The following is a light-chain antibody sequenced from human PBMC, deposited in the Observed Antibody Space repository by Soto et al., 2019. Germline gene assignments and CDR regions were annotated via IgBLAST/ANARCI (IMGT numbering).Light chain of an antibody. CDR3: QPRSNWPET. V-gene: IGKV3-11*01. J-gene: IGKJ2*01. Sequence: EIVLTQSPATLSLSPGERGVLSCRASQSVGSHLAWYQQKPGQAPRLLIYDTSNRATGIPVRFSGSGSEKDFTLTITSLAPEDFAVYYCQPRSNWPETFGQGTKLEIK. CDR1: QSVGSH. CDR2: DTS.